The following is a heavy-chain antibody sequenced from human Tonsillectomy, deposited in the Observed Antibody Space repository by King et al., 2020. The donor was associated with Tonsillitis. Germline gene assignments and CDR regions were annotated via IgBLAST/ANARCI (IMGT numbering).Heavy chain of an antibody. CDR1: GGSISRSSYY. J-gene: IGHJ3*02. CDR2: IYYSGST. Sequence: QLQESGPGLVKPSETLSLTCSVSGGSISRSSYYWGWIRQPPGQGLEWIGSIYYSGSTYSNPSLKSRVTISIDTSKNQFSLKLSSVTAADTAVYYCARHVGTWYGSGAFDIWGQGTMVTVSS. D-gene: IGHD6-13*01. V-gene: IGHV4-39*07. CDR3: ARHVGTWYGSGAFDI.